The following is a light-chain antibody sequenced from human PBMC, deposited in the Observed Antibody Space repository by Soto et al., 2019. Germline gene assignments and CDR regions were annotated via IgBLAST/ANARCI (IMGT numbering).Light chain of an antibody. Sequence: EIVLTQSPATLSLSPGERATLSCRASQSVSSYLAWYQQKPGQXPRLLIYDASNRATGIPARFSGSGSGTDFTLTISSLEPEDFAVYYCQQRSNWPPITFGQGTRLEIK. CDR2: DAS. CDR1: QSVSSY. V-gene: IGKV3-11*01. CDR3: QQRSNWPPIT. J-gene: IGKJ5*01.